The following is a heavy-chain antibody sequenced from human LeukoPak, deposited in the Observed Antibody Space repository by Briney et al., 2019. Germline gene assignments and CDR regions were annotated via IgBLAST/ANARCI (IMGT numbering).Heavy chain of an antibody. V-gene: IGHV3-23*01. D-gene: IGHD3-16*01. J-gene: IGHJ4*02. CDR3: AKWPEGAMDYFDY. CDR2: ISGDGTRT. Sequence: GGSLRLSCAASGFSFSSYAMTWARQAPVKGLEWVSAISGDGTRTYYADSVKGRFTISRGNSKNTLYLEMSSLRVEDTAIYYCAKWPEGAMDYFDYWGQGTLVTVSS. CDR1: GFSFSSYA.